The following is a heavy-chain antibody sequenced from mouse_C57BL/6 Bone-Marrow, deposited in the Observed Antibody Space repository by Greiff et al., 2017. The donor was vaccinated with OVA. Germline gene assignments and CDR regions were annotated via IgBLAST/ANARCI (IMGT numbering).Heavy chain of an antibody. Sequence: EVQLQQSGPELVKPGASVKISCKASGYSFTGYYMNWVKQSPEKSLEWIGEINPSTGGTTYNQKFKAKATLTVDKSSSTAYMQLKSLTSEDSAVYCCARGGTSPCAFWGQGTLVTVSA. CDR1: GYSFTGYY. CDR3: ARGGTSPCAF. J-gene: IGHJ3*01. CDR2: INPSTGGT. V-gene: IGHV1-42*01. D-gene: IGHD4-1*01.